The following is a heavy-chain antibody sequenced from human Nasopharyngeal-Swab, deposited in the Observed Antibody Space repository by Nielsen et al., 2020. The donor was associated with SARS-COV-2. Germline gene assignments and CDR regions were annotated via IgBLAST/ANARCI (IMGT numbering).Heavy chain of an antibody. CDR3: AAERDFWSGYYFY. J-gene: IGHJ4*02. D-gene: IGHD3-3*01. Sequence: VSVKVSCKASGYTFTGYYMHWVRQAPGQGLEWMGRINPNSGGTNYAQKFQGRVTMTRDTSISTAYMELSRLRSDDTAVYYCAAERDFWSGYYFYWGQGTLVTVSS. V-gene: IGHV1-2*06. CDR2: INPNSGGT. CDR1: GYTFTGYY.